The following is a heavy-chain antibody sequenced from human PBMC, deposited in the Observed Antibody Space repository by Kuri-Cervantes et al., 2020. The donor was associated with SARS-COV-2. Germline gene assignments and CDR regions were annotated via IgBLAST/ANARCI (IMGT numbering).Heavy chain of an antibody. D-gene: IGHD3-9*01. CDR2: IYYSGST. Sequence: SEILSLTCTFSGSSISSSSYYWGWIRQPPGKGLEWIGSIYYSGSTYYNPSLKSRVTISVDTSKNQFSLKLSSVTAADTAVYYCCGDYDILTGIRDWGQGTLVTVSS. J-gene: IGHJ4*02. CDR3: CGDYDILTGIRD. CDR1: GSSISSSSYY. V-gene: IGHV4-39*07.